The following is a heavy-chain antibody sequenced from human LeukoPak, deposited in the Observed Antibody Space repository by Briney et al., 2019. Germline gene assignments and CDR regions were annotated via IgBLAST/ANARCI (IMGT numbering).Heavy chain of an antibody. J-gene: IGHJ4*02. CDR2: INPNSGGT. D-gene: IGHD1/OR15-1a*01. Sequence: ASVKVSCKASGYTFTGYYIHWVRQAPGQGLEWMGWINPNSGGTNYAQKFQGRVTMTRDTSISTAYMELSRLRSDDTAVCYCARDAEETTGDWGQGTLVTVSP. CDR1: GYTFTGYY. CDR3: ARDAEETTGD. V-gene: IGHV1-2*02.